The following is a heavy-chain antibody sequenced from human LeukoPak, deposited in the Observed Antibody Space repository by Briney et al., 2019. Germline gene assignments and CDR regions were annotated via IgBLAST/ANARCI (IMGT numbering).Heavy chain of an antibody. J-gene: IGHJ3*02. CDR2: MNPKRGST. CDR3: AKDEKGYYHDTSGYPDAFDI. Sequence: ASVKVSCKASGYTFTSYDINWVRQATGQGLEWMGWMNPKRGSTGYTQKFQDRVTVTRDTSTSTAYMELSSLRSEDTAVYYCAKDEKGYYHDTSGYPDAFDIWGQGTMVTVSS. V-gene: IGHV1-8*03. CDR1: GYTFTSYD. D-gene: IGHD3-22*01.